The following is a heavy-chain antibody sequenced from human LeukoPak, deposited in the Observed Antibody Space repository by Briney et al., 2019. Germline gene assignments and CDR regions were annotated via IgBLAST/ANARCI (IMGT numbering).Heavy chain of an antibody. V-gene: IGHV1-2*06. D-gene: IGHD3-10*01. Sequence: ASVKVSCKASGYTFTGYYMHWVRQAPGQGLEWMGRINPNSGGTSYAQKFQGRVTMTRDTSISTAYMELSRLRSDDTAVYYCATMVRGVMGNWFDPWGQGTLVTVSS. CDR2: INPNSGGT. CDR3: ATMVRGVMGNWFDP. CDR1: GYTFTGYY. J-gene: IGHJ5*02.